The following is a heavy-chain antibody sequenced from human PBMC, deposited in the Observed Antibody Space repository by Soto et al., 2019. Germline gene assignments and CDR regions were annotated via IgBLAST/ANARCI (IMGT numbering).Heavy chain of an antibody. CDR2: IYYSGGT. V-gene: IGHV4-39*01. CDR3: AKPSGSYLYYFDY. J-gene: IGHJ4*02. CDR1: GGSLSRSFYY. Sequence: PSDTLSLTCTVSGGSLSRSFYYWGWIRQPPGKGLEWIGSIYYSGGTYYNPSLKSRVTISVDTSKNQFSLKLSSVTAADTAVYYCAKPSGSYLYYFDYWGQGTLVTVSS. D-gene: IGHD1-26*01.